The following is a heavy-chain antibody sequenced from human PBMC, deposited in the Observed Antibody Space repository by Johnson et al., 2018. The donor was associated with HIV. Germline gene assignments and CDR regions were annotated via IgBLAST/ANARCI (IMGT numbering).Heavy chain of an antibody. CDR2: LKSRTDGETA. CDR3: TTDVPGGPYYNAFDI. CDR1: GFSLSNYW. V-gene: IGHV3-15*01. D-gene: IGHD1-26*01. J-gene: IGHJ3*02. Sequence: VQLVESGGGLVQTGGSLRLSCAASGFSLSNYWMSWVRQAPGKGLEWVGRLKSRTDGETADYAAPVKGRFTISRDDSKNTLYLQMNSLKTEDTALYYCTTDVPGGPYYNAFDIWGQGTMVTVSS.